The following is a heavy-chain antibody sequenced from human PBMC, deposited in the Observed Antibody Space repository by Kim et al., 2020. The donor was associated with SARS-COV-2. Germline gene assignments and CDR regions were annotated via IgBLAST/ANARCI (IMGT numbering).Heavy chain of an antibody. D-gene: IGHD7-27*01. CDR1: GFTFKNYG. CDR3: VKAGSVGTYYYYGLDV. J-gene: IGHJ6*02. CDR2: IWFDGSNA. V-gene: IGHV3-33*06. Sequence: GGSLRLSCTTSGFTFKNYGMHWVRQAPGKGLEWVAVIWFDGSNAFYEDSLKGRFTISRDNFKNILYLHMNSLRAEDTAVYYCVKAGSVGTYYYYGLDVWGQETTVTVSS.